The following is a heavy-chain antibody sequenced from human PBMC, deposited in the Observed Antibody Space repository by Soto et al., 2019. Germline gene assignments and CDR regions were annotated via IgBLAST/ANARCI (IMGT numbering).Heavy chain of an antibody. V-gene: IGHV1-69*06. CDR2: IIPIFGTA. Sequence: QVQLVQSGAEVKKPGSSVKVSCKASGGTFSSYAISWVRQAPGQGLEWMGGIIPIFGTANYAQKFQGRVTITADKSTSTAYMELSSLSSADTAVYSCARGPPYYDYPNGMDVWGQGTTVTVSS. CDR1: GGTFSSYA. J-gene: IGHJ6*02. CDR3: ARGPPYYDYPNGMDV. D-gene: IGHD3-3*01.